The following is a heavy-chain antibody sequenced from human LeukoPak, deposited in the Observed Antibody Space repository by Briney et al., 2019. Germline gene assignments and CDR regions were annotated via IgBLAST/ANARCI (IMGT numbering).Heavy chain of an antibody. CDR3: ARAVSDSYGFNY. D-gene: IGHD5-18*01. CDR1: GGTFSSYA. CDR2: IIPILGIA. Sequence: AVKVSCKASGGTFSSYAISWVRQAPGQGLEWMGRIIPILGIANYAQKFQGRVTITADKSTSTAYMELSSLRSEDTAVYYCARAVSDSYGFNYWGQGTLVTVSS. J-gene: IGHJ4*02. V-gene: IGHV1-69*04.